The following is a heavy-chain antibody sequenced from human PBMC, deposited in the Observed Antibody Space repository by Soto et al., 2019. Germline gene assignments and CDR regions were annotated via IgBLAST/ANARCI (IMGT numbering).Heavy chain of an antibody. Sequence: GGSLRLSCAASGFTFSSYSMNWVRQAPGKGLEWVSYISSSSSTIYYADSVKGRFTISRDNAKNSLYLQMNSLRDEDTAVYYCVKVSTFYDILTGYYSTNFFDPWGQGTLVTVSS. CDR2: ISSSSSTI. CDR1: GFTFSSYS. V-gene: IGHV3-48*02. D-gene: IGHD3-9*01. CDR3: VKVSTFYDILTGYYSTNFFDP. J-gene: IGHJ5*02.